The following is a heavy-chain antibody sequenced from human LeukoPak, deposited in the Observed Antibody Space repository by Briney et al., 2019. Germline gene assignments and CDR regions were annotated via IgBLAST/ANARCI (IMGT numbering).Heavy chain of an antibody. J-gene: IGHJ6*02. D-gene: IGHD3-10*01. V-gene: IGHV4-59*01. CDR2: IYYSGST. CDR1: GGSISSYY. Sequence: SETLSLTCTVSGGSISSYYWSWIRQPPGKGLEWIGYIYYSGSTNYNPSLKSRVTISVDASKNQFSLKLSSVTAADTAVYYCARSVYYGSGSYYNYYSYGMDVWGQGTTVTVSS. CDR3: ARSVYYGSGSYYNYYSYGMDV.